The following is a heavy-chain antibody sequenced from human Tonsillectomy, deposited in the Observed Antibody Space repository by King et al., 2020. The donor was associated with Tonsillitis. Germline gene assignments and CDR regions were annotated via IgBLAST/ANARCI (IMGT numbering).Heavy chain of an antibody. J-gene: IGHJ2*01. CDR2: IKQDGSEA. D-gene: IGHD1-26*01. V-gene: IGHV3-7*03. CDR1: GFTFSSYW. CDR3: ARDSLPATRAFDL. Sequence: VQLVESGGGLVQPGGSLRLSCAASGFTFSSYWMSWVRQAPGKGREWGANIKQDGSEAYYVDSVTGRLTITRDNAENTLSRQMNSLRAEDTAVYYCARDSLPATRAFDLWGRGTLVTVSS.